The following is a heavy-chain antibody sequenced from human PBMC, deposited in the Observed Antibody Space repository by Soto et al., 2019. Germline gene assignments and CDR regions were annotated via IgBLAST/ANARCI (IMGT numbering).Heavy chain of an antibody. CDR1: GFTFSNYA. J-gene: IGHJ3*02. D-gene: IGHD2-15*01. CDR2: ISGSGGST. CDR3: AKAGVVAAFDI. V-gene: IGHV3-23*01. Sequence: GGSLRLSCAASGFTFSNYAMSWVRQAPGKGLEWVSTISGSGGSTYYADSVKGRFTISRDNSKNTLYLQMNSLTAEDAAVYYCAKAGVVAAFDIWGQGTMVTVSS.